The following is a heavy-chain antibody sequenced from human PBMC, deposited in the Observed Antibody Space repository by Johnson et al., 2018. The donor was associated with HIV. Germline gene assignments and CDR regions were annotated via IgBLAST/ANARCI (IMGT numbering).Heavy chain of an antibody. CDR2: IYYDGTNK. V-gene: IGHV3-30*18. CDR3: AKDAAAAALRAFDI. Sequence: QMQLVESGGGLVQPGGSLRLSCAASGFTVSSNYMSWVRQAPGKGLEWVAVIYYDGTNKHYADSVKGRFTISRDNSKNTLFLQMNSLRAEDTAVYYCAKDAAAAALRAFDIWGQGTMVTVSS. D-gene: IGHD6-13*01. J-gene: IGHJ3*02. CDR1: GFTVSSNY.